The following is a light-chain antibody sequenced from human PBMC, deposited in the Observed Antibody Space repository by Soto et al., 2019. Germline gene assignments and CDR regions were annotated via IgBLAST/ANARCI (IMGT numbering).Light chain of an antibody. CDR3: QQYNTHPGT. V-gene: IGKV1-5*01. CDR2: DAS. CDR1: QTVNAC. J-gene: IGKJ1*01. Sequence: DIQMTQSPSTLSASLGDRVTITCRASQTVNACVAWYQHKPGKAPKPLIYDASILESGVPARFSGSGSGTEFILTISSLQPEDVGTYYCQQYNTHPGTCVQGTKVEIK.